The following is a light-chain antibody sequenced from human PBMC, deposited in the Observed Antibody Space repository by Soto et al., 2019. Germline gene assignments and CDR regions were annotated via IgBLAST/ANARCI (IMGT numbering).Light chain of an antibody. CDR1: QTISSW. CDR2: KAS. J-gene: IGKJ4*01. CDR3: QQVNVYPST. V-gene: IGKV1-5*03. Sequence: QMTQSPSTLSGSVGDRVTITCRASQTISSWLAWYQQKPGKAPKLLIYKASTLHSGVPSRFSGGGSGTDFTLTISSLQPEDFATYYCQQVNVYPSTFGGRTKVDIK.